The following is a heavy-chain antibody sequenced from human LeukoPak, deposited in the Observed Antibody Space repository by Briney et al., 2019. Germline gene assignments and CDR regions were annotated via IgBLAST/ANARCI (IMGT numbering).Heavy chain of an antibody. Sequence: PSETLSLTCAVYGGSFSDYFWSWIRQPPGKGLEWIGEISHSGSTTYNPSLRSRVTISGDTSKKQFSLKLSSVTAVDTAVYYCVTYYYGSSAPKRNYWGQGILVTVSS. CDR1: GGSFSDYF. D-gene: IGHD3-22*01. CDR2: ISHSGST. CDR3: VTYYYGSSAPKRNY. V-gene: IGHV4-34*01. J-gene: IGHJ4*02.